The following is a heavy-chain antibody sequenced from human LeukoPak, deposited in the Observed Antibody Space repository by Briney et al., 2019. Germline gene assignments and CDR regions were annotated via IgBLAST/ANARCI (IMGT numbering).Heavy chain of an antibody. J-gene: IGHJ4*02. Sequence: GSLRLSCAASGFTFSSYWMSWVRQAPGKGLEWIGEIFHSGITSYNPSLKSRVTMSVDTSENEFSLKLTSVTAADTAVYYCARAGEFKVATRWGQGTLVTVSS. CDR1: GFTFSSYW. CDR2: IFHSGIT. V-gene: IGHV4-4*02. D-gene: IGHD1-26*01. CDR3: ARAGEFKVATR.